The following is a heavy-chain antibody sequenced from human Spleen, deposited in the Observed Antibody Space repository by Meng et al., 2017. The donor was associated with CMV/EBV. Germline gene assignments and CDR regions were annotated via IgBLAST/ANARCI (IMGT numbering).Heavy chain of an antibody. Sequence: GGSLRLSCVASGLTFSSYSMTWVRQAPGKGLEWVSYISSSGSSICYADSVKGRFTIFRDNAKNSLFLQMNSLRAEDTAVYYCARVTIFGVVMSYWYFYLWGRGTLVTVSS. CDR2: ISSSGSSI. D-gene: IGHD3-3*01. J-gene: IGHJ2*01. CDR1: GLTFSSYS. V-gene: IGHV3-48*04. CDR3: ARVTIFGVVMSYWYFYL.